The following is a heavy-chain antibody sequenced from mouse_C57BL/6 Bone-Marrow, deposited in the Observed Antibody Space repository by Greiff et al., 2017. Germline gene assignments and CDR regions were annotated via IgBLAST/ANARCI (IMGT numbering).Heavy chain of an antibody. CDR3: ARRGNDYDHCYAMDY. V-gene: IGHV1-53*01. J-gene: IGHJ4*01. CDR2: INPSNGGT. CDR1: GYTFTSYW. Sequence: QVQLKQPGTELVKPGASVKLSCKASGYTFTSYWMHWVKQRPGQGLEWIGNINPSNGGTNYNEKFKSKATLTVDKSSSTAYMQLSSLTSEDSAVYYCARRGNDYDHCYAMDYWGQGTSVTVSS. D-gene: IGHD2-4*01.